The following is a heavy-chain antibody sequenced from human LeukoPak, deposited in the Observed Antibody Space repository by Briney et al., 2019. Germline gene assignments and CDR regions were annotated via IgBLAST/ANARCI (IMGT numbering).Heavy chain of an antibody. D-gene: IGHD6-6*01. V-gene: IGHV4-34*01. CDR2: INHSGST. J-gene: IGHJ2*01. CDR3: ARGRYSSSSGSGYFDL. Sequence: PSETLSLTCTVSGGSFSGYYWSWIRQPPGKGLEWIGEINHSGSTNYNPSLKSRVTISVDTSKNQFSLKLSSVTAADTAVYYCARGRYSSSSGSGYFDLWGRGTLVTVSS. CDR1: GGSFSGYY.